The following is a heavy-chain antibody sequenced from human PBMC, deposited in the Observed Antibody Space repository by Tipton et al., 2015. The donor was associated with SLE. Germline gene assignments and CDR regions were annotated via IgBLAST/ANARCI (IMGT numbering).Heavy chain of an antibody. V-gene: IGHV4-59*01. CDR2: IYYSGST. Sequence: LRLSCTVSGGSISSYYWSWIRQPPGKGLEWIGYIYYSGSTNYNPSFKSRVTISVDTSKNQFSLKLSSVTAADTAVYYCAREGYYGSGMDVWGQGTTVTVSS. D-gene: IGHD3-10*01. J-gene: IGHJ6*02. CDR3: AREGYYGSGMDV. CDR1: GGSISSYY.